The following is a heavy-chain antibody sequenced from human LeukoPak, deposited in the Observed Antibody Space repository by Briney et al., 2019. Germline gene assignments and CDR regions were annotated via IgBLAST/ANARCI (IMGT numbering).Heavy chain of an antibody. CDR3: ARVRGWELLTRAFDI. D-gene: IGHD1-26*01. CDR2: IIPIFGTA. J-gene: IGHJ3*02. CDR1: GGTFSSYA. Sequence: SVKVSCKASGGTFSSYAISWVRQAPGQGLEWMGGIIPIFGTANYAQKFQGRVTMTTDTSTSTAYMELRSLRSDDTAVYYCARVRGWELLTRAFDIWGQGTMVTVSS. V-gene: IGHV1-69*05.